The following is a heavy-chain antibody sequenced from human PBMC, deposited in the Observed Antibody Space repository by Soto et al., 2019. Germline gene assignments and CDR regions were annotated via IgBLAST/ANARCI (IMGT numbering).Heavy chain of an antibody. CDR3: ASGGYSPNYYYYGMDV. V-gene: IGHV1-69*02. Sequence: ASVKVSCKASGGTFSSYTISWVRQAPGQGLEWMGRIIPILGIANYAQKFQGRVTITADKSTSTAYMELSSLRSEDTAVYYCASGGYSPNYYYYGMDVWGQGTTVTVSS. D-gene: IGHD2-15*01. CDR2: IIPILGIA. J-gene: IGHJ6*02. CDR1: GGTFSSYT.